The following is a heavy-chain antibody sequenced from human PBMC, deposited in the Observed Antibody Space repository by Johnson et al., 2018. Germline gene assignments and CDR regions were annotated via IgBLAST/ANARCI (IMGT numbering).Heavy chain of an antibody. CDR3: SKVSFPYYDCSGSYSYYNMDV. D-gene: IGHD3-10*01. CDR2: ISRDGGST. CDR1: GFTFDDYA. V-gene: IGHV3-43D*03. Sequence: EVQLLETGGVVVQPGGSLRLSCAASGFTFDDYAMHWVRQAQGKGLEWVSLISRDGGSTYSADSVKGRFTISRDNSKNSLYLQMKSLTAEDTSLYYCSKVSFPYYDCSGSYSYYNMDVWGKVTTVTVSS. J-gene: IGHJ6*03.